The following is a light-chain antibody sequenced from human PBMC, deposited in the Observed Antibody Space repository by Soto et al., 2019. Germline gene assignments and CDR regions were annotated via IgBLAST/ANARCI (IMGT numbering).Light chain of an antibody. V-gene: IGKV1-5*03. CDR2: KAS. CDR1: QSISSW. Sequence: DIQMTQSPSTLSASVGDRVTITCRASQSISSWLAWYQQKPGKAPSLLIYKASTLQGGVPARFSGSGSWTEFTLTISSLQPDDFATYYCQQYHDYSRTFGQGTKVEIK. CDR3: QQYHDYSRT. J-gene: IGKJ1*01.